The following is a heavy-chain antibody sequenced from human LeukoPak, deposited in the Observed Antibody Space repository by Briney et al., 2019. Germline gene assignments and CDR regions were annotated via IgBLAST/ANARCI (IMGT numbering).Heavy chain of an antibody. D-gene: IGHD4-23*01. V-gene: IGHV3-21*01. CDR2: ISSRGAYI. CDR1: GFTFSTYS. J-gene: IGHJ3*02. Sequence: GGSLRLSCAASGFTFSTYSMNWVRQAPGKGLEWVSSISSRGAYIYYADSVKGRFTLSRDNVRNSLYLQMNSLRAEDTAVYYCAGDYEGNLAFDIWGQGTMVTVSS. CDR3: AGDYEGNLAFDI.